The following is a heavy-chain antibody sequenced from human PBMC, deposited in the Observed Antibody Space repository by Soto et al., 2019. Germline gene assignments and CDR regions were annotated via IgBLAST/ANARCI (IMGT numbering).Heavy chain of an antibody. D-gene: IGHD5-12*01. CDR3: ARAWLEYNWFDS. Sequence: QVQLQESGPELVKPSQTLSLTCTVSGGSITRGGSYWSWIRQHPEKGLEWIGYVAYSGGTYYNPSLKSRVTFLVDMSKNLLSLRLSSVTAADTAVYYCARAWLEYNWFDSWGQGTLVTVSS. CDR2: VAYSGGT. CDR1: GGSITRGGSY. J-gene: IGHJ5*01. V-gene: IGHV4-31*03.